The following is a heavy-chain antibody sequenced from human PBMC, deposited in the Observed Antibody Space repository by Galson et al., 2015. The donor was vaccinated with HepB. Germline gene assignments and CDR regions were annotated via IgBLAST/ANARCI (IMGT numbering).Heavy chain of an antibody. CDR1: GFTFDDYA. D-gene: IGHD1-26*01. V-gene: IGHV3-9*01. Sequence: SLRLSCAASGFTFDDYAMHWVRQAPGKGLEWVSGISWNSGSIGYADSVKGRFTISRDNAKNSLYLQMNSLRAEDTALYYCAKDWSVGATGEDYFDYWGQGTLVTVSS. J-gene: IGHJ4*02. CDR3: AKDWSVGATGEDYFDY. CDR2: ISWNSGSI.